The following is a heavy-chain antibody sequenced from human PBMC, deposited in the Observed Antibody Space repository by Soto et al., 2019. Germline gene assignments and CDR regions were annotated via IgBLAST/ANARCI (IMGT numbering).Heavy chain of an antibody. D-gene: IGHD3-22*01. CDR1: GGSISSSNW. CDR2: IYHGGST. CDR3: ARASLVRIAILVLVPYFEY. V-gene: IGHV4-4*02. Sequence: QVQLQESGPGLVKPSGTLSLTCAVSGGSISSSNWWSWVRQPPGKGLEWIGEIYHGGSTNYNPSLNILVTIALCKYKNQFSLKRSSVRAADTVVYYCARASLVRIAILVLVPYFEYWGQVGLVTVSS. J-gene: IGHJ4*02.